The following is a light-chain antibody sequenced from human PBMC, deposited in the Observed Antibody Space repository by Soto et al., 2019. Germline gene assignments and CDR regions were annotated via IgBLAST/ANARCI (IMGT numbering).Light chain of an antibody. Sequence: EIVMTQSPATLSLSLGERATLSCRASQSVSSNLAWYHQKPGQAPRLLIYDASARATDIPPRISGSGSGAEFTLTISSLQSEDLAIYYCQQYDKWPLTFGQGTKLEIK. J-gene: IGKJ2*01. V-gene: IGKV3-15*01. CDR2: DAS. CDR3: QQYDKWPLT. CDR1: QSVSSN.